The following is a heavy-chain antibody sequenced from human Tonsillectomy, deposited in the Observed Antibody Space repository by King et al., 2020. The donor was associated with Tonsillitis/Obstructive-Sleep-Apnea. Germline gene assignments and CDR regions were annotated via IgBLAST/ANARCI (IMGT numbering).Heavy chain of an antibody. Sequence: QLVQSGPEVKKPGTSVKVSYKASGFTFTSSAMQWVRQARGQRLEWIGWIVVGSGNTNYAQKFQERVTITRDMSTSTAYMELSSLRSEDTAVYYCAGASEAVAVEVAFDIWGQGTMVTVSS. V-gene: IGHV1-58*02. J-gene: IGHJ3*02. D-gene: IGHD6-19*01. CDR3: AGASEAVAVEVAFDI. CDR2: IVVGSGNT. CDR1: GFTFTSSA.